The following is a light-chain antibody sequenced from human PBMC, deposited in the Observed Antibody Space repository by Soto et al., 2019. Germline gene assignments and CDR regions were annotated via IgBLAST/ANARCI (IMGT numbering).Light chain of an antibody. Sequence: QSVLTQPASVSGSPGQPITISCTGTSSDVGSFDSVAWYQHHPGKPPKLMIYDVSNRPSGVSSRFSGSKSGNTASLSISGLQTEDEANYYCSSFTTSSTLVFGTGTKVTVL. V-gene: IGLV2-14*01. CDR2: DVS. J-gene: IGLJ1*01. CDR1: SSDVGSFDS. CDR3: SSFTTSSTLV.